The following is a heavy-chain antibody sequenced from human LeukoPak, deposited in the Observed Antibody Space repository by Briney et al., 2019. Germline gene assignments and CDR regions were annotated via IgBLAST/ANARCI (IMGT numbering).Heavy chain of an antibody. V-gene: IGHV3-66*01. CDR2: IYSGGST. CDR3: ARKWQWLDGIVAFDI. Sequence: GGSLRLSCAASGFTVSSNYMSWVRQAPGKGLEWVSVIYSGGSTYYADSVKGRFTISRDNSKNTLYLQMNSLRAEDTAVYYCARKWQWLDGIVAFDIWGQGTMVTVSS. D-gene: IGHD6-19*01. CDR1: GFTVSSNY. J-gene: IGHJ3*02.